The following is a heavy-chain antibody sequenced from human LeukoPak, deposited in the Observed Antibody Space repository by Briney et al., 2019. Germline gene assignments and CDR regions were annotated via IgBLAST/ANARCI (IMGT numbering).Heavy chain of an antibody. CDR3: ARVPGYYDILTGYSPHWYFDL. Sequence: TPSETLSLTCTVSGGFISSYYWSWIRQSAGKGLVWIGRMYTRGTTSYNPSLKSRVTMSVDTSKNQFSLKLSSVTAADTAVYYCARVPGYYDILTGYSPHWYFDLWGRGTLVTVSS. V-gene: IGHV4-4*07. D-gene: IGHD3-9*01. J-gene: IGHJ2*01. CDR2: MYTRGTT. CDR1: GGFISSYY.